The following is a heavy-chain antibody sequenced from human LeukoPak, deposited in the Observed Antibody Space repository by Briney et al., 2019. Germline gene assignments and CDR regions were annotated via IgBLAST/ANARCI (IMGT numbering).Heavy chain of an antibody. V-gene: IGHV1-46*03. CDR3: AKGRSDFFAYYYYLDV. Sequence: ASVKVSCKASGYTLTSNYIHWVRQAPGQGLEWMGLINPSGGSTTYAQKFQGRVTMTRDTSTSTVYMELTSLRSEDTAVYYCAKGRSDFFAYYYYLDVWGKGTTVNVSS. CDR2: INPSGGST. CDR1: GYTLTSNY. J-gene: IGHJ6*03. D-gene: IGHD2-21*02.